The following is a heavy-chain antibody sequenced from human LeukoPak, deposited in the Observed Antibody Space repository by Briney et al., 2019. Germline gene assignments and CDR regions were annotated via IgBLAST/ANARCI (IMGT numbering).Heavy chain of an antibody. CDR1: GGSFSGYY. CDR3: ARESSSWSSYYYYYMDV. Sequence: SETLSLACAVYGGSFSGYYWSWIRQPPGKGLEWIGEINHSGSTNYNPSLKSRVTISVDTSKNQFSLKLSSVTAAHTAVYYCARESSSWSSYYYYYMDVWGKGTTVTVSS. J-gene: IGHJ6*03. D-gene: IGHD6-13*01. V-gene: IGHV4-34*01. CDR2: INHSGST.